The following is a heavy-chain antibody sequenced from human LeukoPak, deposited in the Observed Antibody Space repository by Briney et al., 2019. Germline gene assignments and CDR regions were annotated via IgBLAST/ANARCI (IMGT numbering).Heavy chain of an antibody. CDR2: INPNSGGT. Sequence: ASVKVSCKASGYTFTCYYMHWVRQAPRQGLEWMGWINPNSGGTNYAQKFQGWVTMTRDTSISTAYMELSRLRSDGTAVYYCARDGAEWRGFDYWGQGTLVTVSS. V-gene: IGHV1-2*04. J-gene: IGHJ4*02. CDR1: GYTFTCYY. D-gene: IGHD4/OR15-4a*01. CDR3: ARDGAEWRGFDY.